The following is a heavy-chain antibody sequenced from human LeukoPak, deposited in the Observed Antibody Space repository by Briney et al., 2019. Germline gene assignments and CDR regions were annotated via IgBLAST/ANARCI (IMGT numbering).Heavy chain of an antibody. CDR1: GGSISSYY. J-gene: IGHJ5*02. D-gene: IGHD6-13*01. Sequence: PSETLSLTCTVSGGSISSYYWSWIRQPPGKGLEWIGYIYYSGSTNYNPSLKSRVTISVDTSKNQFSPKLSSVTAADTAVYYCARGPGYSNWFDPWGQGTLVTVSS. CDR3: ARGPGYSNWFDP. CDR2: IYYSGST. V-gene: IGHV4-59*01.